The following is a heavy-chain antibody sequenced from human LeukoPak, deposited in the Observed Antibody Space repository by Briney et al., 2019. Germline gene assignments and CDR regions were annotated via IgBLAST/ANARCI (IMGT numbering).Heavy chain of an antibody. D-gene: IGHD2-15*01. CDR2: IYYSGST. CDR3: ARASAGYCSGGSCYSVPDY. V-gene: IGHV4-4*02. J-gene: IGHJ4*02. CDR1: GGSISSSNW. Sequence: SETLSLTCAVSGGSISSSNWWSWVRQPPGKGLEWIGEIYYSGSTNYNPSLKSRVTISVDKSKNQFSLKLSSVTAADTAVYYCARASAGYCSGGSCYSVPDYWGQGTLVTVSS.